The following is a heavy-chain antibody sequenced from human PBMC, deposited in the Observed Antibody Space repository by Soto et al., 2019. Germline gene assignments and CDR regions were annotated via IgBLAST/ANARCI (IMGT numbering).Heavy chain of an antibody. CDR2: ISGSGGST. J-gene: IGHJ3*02. Sequence: GSLRLSCVASGQTFNRYWMSWVRQAPGKGLEWVSAISGSGGSTYYADSVKGRFTISRDNSKNTLYLQMNSLRAEDTAVYYCAKVRSPLGGIDAFDIWGQGTMVTVSS. CDR3: AKVRSPLGGIDAFDI. V-gene: IGHV3-23*01. D-gene: IGHD2-15*01. CDR1: GQTFNRYW.